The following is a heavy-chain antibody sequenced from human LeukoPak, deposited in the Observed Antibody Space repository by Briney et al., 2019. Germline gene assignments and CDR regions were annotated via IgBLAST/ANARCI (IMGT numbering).Heavy chain of an antibody. D-gene: IGHD2-8*02. CDR2: VYSGDNT. CDR1: GFTVSDNY. J-gene: IGHJ4*02. V-gene: IGHV3-53*01. Sequence: SGGSLRLSCAASGFTVSDNYMSWVRQAPGKGLEWVSVVYSGDNTYYADSVKGRFTISRDNSKNTLYLQMNSLRAEDTAVYYCARDREPGTSASRFDYRGQGTLVTVSS. CDR3: ARDREPGTSASRFDY.